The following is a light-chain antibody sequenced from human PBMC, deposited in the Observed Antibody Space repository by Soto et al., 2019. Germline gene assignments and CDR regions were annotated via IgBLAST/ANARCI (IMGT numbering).Light chain of an antibody. Sequence: QSVLTQPPSVSGAPGQTVTISCTGTSSNIGAGYDSVSWYQHHPGKAPKLIIYEVVNRPSGVSNRFSGSKSGNTASLTISGLQAEDEADYYCSSYTTDISPYVFGTGTKVTVL. CDR2: EVV. V-gene: IGLV2-14*01. CDR3: SSYTTDISPYV. J-gene: IGLJ1*01. CDR1: SSNIGAGYDS.